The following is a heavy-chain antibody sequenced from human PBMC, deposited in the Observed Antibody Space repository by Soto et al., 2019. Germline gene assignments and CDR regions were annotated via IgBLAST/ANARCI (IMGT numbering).Heavy chain of an antibody. J-gene: IGHJ4*02. CDR2: IYLSDSDT. D-gene: IGHD3-16*02. V-gene: IGHV5-51*01. Sequence: GESLKISCKGSVYSFTSYWIAWVRQMPGKGLEWMGIIYLSDSDTRYSPSFQGRVTISADKSISTAYLQWSSLKASDTAMYYVWGSYRYGFDYWGQGTLVTVSS. CDR1: VYSFTSYW. CDR3: WGSYRYGFDY.